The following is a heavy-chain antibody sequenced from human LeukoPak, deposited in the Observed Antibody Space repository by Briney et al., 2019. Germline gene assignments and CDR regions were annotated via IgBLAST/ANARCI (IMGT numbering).Heavy chain of an antibody. Sequence: SQTLSLTCAISGDSVSSNSAAWNWIRQSPSRGLEWLGRIYYSSKWYNDYAVSVKSRITINPDTSKNQFSLRLNSVTPEDTALYYCARGAVAVRNAFDIWGQGTMVTVSS. V-gene: IGHV6-1*01. CDR3: ARGAVAVRNAFDI. J-gene: IGHJ3*02. CDR1: GDSVSSNSAA. CDR2: IYYSSKWYN. D-gene: IGHD6-19*01.